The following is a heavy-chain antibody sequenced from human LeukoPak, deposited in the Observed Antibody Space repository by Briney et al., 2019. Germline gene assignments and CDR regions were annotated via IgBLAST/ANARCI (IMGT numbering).Heavy chain of an antibody. V-gene: IGHV4-38-2*02. CDR3: ARGITMVRGVSPYYFDY. CDR1: GYSISSGYY. CDR2: IYHSGST. Sequence: SETLSLTCTVSGYSISSGYYWGWIRQLPGKGLEWIGSIYHSGSTYYNPSLKSRVTISVDTSKNQFSLKLSSVTAADTAVYYCARGITMVRGVSPYYFDYWGQGTLVTVSS. J-gene: IGHJ4*02. D-gene: IGHD3-10*01.